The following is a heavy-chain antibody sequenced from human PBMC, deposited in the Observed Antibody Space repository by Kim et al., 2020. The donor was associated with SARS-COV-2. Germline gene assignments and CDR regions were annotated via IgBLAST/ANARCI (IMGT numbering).Heavy chain of an antibody. CDR3: ARRSSGWYGSKPLDY. V-gene: IGHV4-34*01. D-gene: IGHD6-19*01. J-gene: IGHJ4*02. Sequence: NPPLKSRVTISVDTSKNQFSLKLSSVTAADTAVYYCARRSSGWYGSKPLDYWGQGTLVTVSS.